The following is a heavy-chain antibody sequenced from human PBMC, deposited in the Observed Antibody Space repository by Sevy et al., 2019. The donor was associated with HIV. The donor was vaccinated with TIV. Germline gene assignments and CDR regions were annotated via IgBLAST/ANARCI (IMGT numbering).Heavy chain of an antibody. CDR3: VRDGGCSSSSCLLYFDY. CDR1: GFTFSKYP. D-gene: IGHD2-15*01. Sequence: GGSLRLSCVVSGFTFSKYPMNWVRQAPGKGLEWVSSISSSSNYIYYGDSVKGRFTSSRDNAKNSLYLQMNSLIADDTAVYYCVRDGGCSSSSCLLYFDYWGQGILVTVSS. CDR2: ISSSSNYI. V-gene: IGHV3-21*01. J-gene: IGHJ4*02.